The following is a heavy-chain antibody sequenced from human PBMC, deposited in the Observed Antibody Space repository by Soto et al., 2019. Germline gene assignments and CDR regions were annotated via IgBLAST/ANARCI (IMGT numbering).Heavy chain of an antibody. V-gene: IGHV4-34*01. Sequence: SETLSLTCAVYGGSFSGYYWSWIRQPPGKGLEWIGEINHSGSTNYNPSLKSRVTISVDTSKNQFSLKLSSVTAADTAVYYCARAPPIFRYFDWSPRYYFDYWGQGTLVTVSS. CDR3: ARAPPIFRYFDWSPRYYFDY. D-gene: IGHD3-9*01. CDR2: INHSGST. J-gene: IGHJ4*02. CDR1: GGSFSGYY.